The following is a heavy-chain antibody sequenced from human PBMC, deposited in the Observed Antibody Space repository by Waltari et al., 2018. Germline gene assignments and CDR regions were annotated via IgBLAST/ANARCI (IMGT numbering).Heavy chain of an antibody. D-gene: IGHD5-18*01. V-gene: IGHV1-24*01. CDR3: ATSARGGDPNDTADYYFDY. Sequence: QVQLVQSGAEVKKPGASVKVSCKVSGYTLTELSMHWVRQAPGKGLEWMGGCGREKGETSYAQKFQGRVTRTEDTSTDTAYMELGSLRAEDTAVYYCATSARGGDPNDTADYYFDYWGQGTLVTVSS. J-gene: IGHJ4*02. CDR1: GYTLTELS. CDR2: CGREKGET.